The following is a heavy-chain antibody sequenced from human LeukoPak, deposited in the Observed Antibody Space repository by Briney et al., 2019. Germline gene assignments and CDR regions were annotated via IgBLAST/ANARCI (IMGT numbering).Heavy chain of an antibody. Sequence: PGGSLRLSCAASGFTFSSYSMNWVRQAPGKGLEWVSYISSSSSTIYYADSVKGRFTISRDNAKNSLYLQMNSLRAEDTAVYYCAFRSDWPHCSYMDVWGKGTTVTVSS. CDR3: AFRSDWPHCSYMDV. V-gene: IGHV3-48*01. CDR2: ISSSSSTI. J-gene: IGHJ6*03. CDR1: GFTFSSYS. D-gene: IGHD2-21*01.